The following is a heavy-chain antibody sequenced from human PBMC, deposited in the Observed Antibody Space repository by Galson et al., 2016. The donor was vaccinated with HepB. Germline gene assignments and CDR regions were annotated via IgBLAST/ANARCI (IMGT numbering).Heavy chain of an antibody. V-gene: IGHV3-23*01. D-gene: IGHD3-22*01. CDR1: GFTFGSYA. CDR3: AKDSTDYYDGSGYYSYFDY. Sequence: SLRLSCAASGFTFGSYAMTWVRQAPGKGLEWVSAISGRTGNTYYADLVKGRFTISRDKSKNTLYLQMNSLRVDDTAVYYCAKDSTDYYDGSGYYSYFDYWGQGTLVTVSS. CDR2: ISGRTGNT. J-gene: IGHJ4*02.